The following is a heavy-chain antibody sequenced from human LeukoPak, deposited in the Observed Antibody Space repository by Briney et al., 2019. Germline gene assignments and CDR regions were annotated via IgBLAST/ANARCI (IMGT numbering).Heavy chain of an antibody. J-gene: IGHJ3*02. CDR1: GVSVRNFY. D-gene: IGHD6-13*01. CDR3: AGPAAAYSHDAFDI. Sequence: SETLSLTCTVSGVSVRNFYWSWIRQPRGKGLEWVGYIYYSGSTNYNPSLKSRVTISVDTSKNQFSLKLSSVTAADTAVYYCAGPAAAYSHDAFDIWGQGTMVTVSS. V-gene: IGHV4-59*02. CDR2: IYYSGST.